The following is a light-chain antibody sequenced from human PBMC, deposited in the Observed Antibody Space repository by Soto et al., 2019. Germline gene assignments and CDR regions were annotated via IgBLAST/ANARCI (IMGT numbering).Light chain of an antibody. CDR1: SSNIGNNA. CDR2: YDD. V-gene: IGLV1-36*01. CDR3: AAWDDSLIGYV. J-gene: IGLJ1*01. Sequence: QSVLTQPPSVSEAPRQRVTISCSGSSSNIGNNAVNWYQQLPGKAPKLLIYYDDLLPSGVSDRFSGSKSGTSASLAISGLQSEDEADYYCAAWDDSLIGYVFGTGTKVTVL.